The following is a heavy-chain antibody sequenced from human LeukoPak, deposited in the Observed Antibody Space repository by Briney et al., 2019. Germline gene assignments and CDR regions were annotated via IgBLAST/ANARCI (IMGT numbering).Heavy chain of an antibody. CDR2: IYPDDSDT. CDR1: GYSFTDYW. D-gene: IGHD1-26*01. V-gene: IGHV5-51*01. CDR3: ARTTSGNYYFFDY. J-gene: IGHJ4*02. Sequence: GESLKISCKGSGYSFTDYWIGWVRQMPGKGLEWMGIIYPDDSDTRYSPSFQGQVTISADKSISTAYLQWSSLKASDTAMYYCARTTSGNYYFFDYWGQGTLVTVSS.